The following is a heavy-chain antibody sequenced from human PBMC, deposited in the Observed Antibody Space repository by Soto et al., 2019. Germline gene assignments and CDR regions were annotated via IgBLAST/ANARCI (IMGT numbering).Heavy chain of an antibody. CDR3: AKATGGYFQH. Sequence: EVQLLESGGGLVQPGGSLRLSCAASGFTFSSYAMSWVRQAPGKGLEWVSGITNSDDSAIYADSVKGRFTISRDNYKNTLYLQMNSLRAEDTAVYYCAKATGGYFQHWGQGTLVTVSS. CDR2: ITNSDDSA. CDR1: GFTFSSYA. J-gene: IGHJ1*01. D-gene: IGHD3-10*01. V-gene: IGHV3-23*01.